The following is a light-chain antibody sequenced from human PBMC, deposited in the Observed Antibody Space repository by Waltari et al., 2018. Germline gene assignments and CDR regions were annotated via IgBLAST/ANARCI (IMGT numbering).Light chain of an antibody. CDR2: LGS. CDR3: IQALQTPRT. V-gene: IGKV2-28*01. Sequence: DVVMTQSPLSLPVTPGEPASISCRSTQSLLHSNGNTYLDWYLQKPGQSPQLLIYLGSNRASGVPDRFSGSGSGTDFTLKISRVEAEDVGVYYCIQALQTPRTFGQGTRLEIK. J-gene: IGKJ5*01. CDR1: QSLLHSNGNTY.